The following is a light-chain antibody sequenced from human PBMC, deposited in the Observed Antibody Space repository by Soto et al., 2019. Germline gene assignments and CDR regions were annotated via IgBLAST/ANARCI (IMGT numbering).Light chain of an antibody. CDR2: DVS. CDR3: QQYDTPPIT. Sequence: DIQMTQSPSSLSASVGDRVTITCQASEDIKTYLNWYQQKSGTAPKLLIYDVSNLEEVVPSRFSGSGSGADFTLAISSLQPEDVATYYCQQYDTPPITFGGGTKVEV. J-gene: IGKJ4*01. CDR1: EDIKTY. V-gene: IGKV1-33*01.